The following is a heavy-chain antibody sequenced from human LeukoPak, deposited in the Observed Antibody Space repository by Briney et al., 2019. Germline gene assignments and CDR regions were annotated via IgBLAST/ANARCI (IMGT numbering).Heavy chain of an antibody. V-gene: IGHV4-34*01. CDR3: ARGLGLSRANYFDF. J-gene: IGHJ4*02. CDR1: GGSFSGYY. Sequence: SETLSLTCAVCGGSFSGYYWSWIRQSPGKRLHWIGEINHSGVTDYNPSLESRVTTSVDTSKSQFSLKLNSVTAADTAVYYCARGLGLSRANYFDFWGQGTLVTVSS. CDR2: INHSGVT. D-gene: IGHD3-16*01.